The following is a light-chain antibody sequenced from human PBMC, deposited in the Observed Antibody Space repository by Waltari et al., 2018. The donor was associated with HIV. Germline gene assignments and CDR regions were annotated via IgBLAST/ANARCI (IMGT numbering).Light chain of an antibody. CDR3: HQYYGVPLT. CDR1: QDISNS. V-gene: IGKV1-NL1*01. J-gene: IGKJ4*01. CDR2: GAF. Sequence: DIQMTQSPSSLSASIGDTVTIPCRASQDISNSVSWFQQQPGKVPKLLVHGAFIVQRGVPSMFSGSGSGTDYTLTINGLQAEDFATYFCHQYYGVPLTFGGGTRVDI.